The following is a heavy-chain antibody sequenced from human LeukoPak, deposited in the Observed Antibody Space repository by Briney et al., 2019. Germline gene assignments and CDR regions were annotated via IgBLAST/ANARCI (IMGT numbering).Heavy chain of an antibody. CDR3: ARVQSRLSWFDP. J-gene: IGHJ5*02. V-gene: IGHV4-34*01. CDR2: INHSGST. Sequence: PSETLSLTCAVYGGSFSGYYWSWIRQPPGKGLEWIGEINHSGSTNYNPSLKSPVTISVDTSKNQFSLKLSSVTAADTAVYYCARVQSRLSWFDPWGQGTLVTVSS. CDR1: GGSFSGYY.